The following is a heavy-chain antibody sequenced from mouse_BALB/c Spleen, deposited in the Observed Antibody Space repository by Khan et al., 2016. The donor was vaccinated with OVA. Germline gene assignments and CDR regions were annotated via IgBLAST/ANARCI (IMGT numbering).Heavy chain of an antibody. CDR3: ARPPYFSYTLDH. Sequence: QIQLVQSGPELKKPGETVKISCKASGYSFTNYGMNWVKQSPGKALKWMGWINTYTGTPTYADDFKGRFAFSLETSASTAYLQINNLKNDDTATYFCARPPYFSYTLDHWGQGTSVTVSS. V-gene: IGHV9-3-1*01. J-gene: IGHJ4*01. D-gene: IGHD2-10*01. CDR2: INTYTGTP. CDR1: GYSFTNYG.